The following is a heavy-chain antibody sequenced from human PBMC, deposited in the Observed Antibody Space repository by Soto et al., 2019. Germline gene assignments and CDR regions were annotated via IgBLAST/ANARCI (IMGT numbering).Heavy chain of an antibody. CDR2: ISYDGSNK. Sequence: PGGSLRLSCAASGFTFSSYGMHWVRQAPGKGLEWVAVISYDGSNKYYADSVKGRFTISRDNSKNTLYLQMNSLRAEDTAVYYCAKDQLTHNWSRPNTPGVWGQGTTVTVSS. D-gene: IGHD1-20*01. CDR3: AKDQLTHNWSRPNTPGV. V-gene: IGHV3-30*18. CDR1: GFTFSSYG. J-gene: IGHJ6*02.